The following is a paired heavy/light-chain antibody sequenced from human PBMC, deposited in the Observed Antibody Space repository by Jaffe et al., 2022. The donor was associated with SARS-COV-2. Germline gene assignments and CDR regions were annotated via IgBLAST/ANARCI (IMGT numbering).Light chain of an antibody. CDR3: QAWDSTSYV. V-gene: IGLV3-1*01. CDR1: NLGQKY. Sequence: SYDLTQPPSVSVSPGQTANITCSGDNLGQKYVCWYQQRPGQSPTLVIYQDNKRPSGVPERFSGSNSGNTATLTISGTQATDEADYHCQAWDSTSYVFGTGTTVTVL. CDR2: QDN. J-gene: IGLJ1*01.
Heavy chain of an antibody. CDR2: IFYSGST. Sequence: QVQLQESGPGLVKPSETLSLTCSVSGGSISSYYWSWIRQPPGKGLEWIGDIFYSGSTNYNPSLKSRVTMSVDMSKRQFSLNLTSATAADTAVYYCARDRYYGARLNYYYMDVWGEGTTVTVSS. V-gene: IGHV4-59*01. CDR1: GGSISSYY. CDR3: ARDRYYGARLNYYYMDV. D-gene: IGHD3-10*01. J-gene: IGHJ6*03.